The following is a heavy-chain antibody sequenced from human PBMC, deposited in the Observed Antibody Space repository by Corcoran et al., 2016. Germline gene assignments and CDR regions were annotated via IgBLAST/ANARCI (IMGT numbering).Heavy chain of an antibody. Sequence: QEQLQQWGAGLLKPSETLSLTCAVYGGSFSDYYWRWIRQPSGKGLEWLGEINHSGSTNYNPSLKSRVTISVATSKSKFSLTLSSVTAADTAVYYSARIRDFWIGYYSYWGQGTLVTGSS. D-gene: IGHD3-3*01. CDR2: INHSGST. CDR1: GGSFSDYY. CDR3: ARIRDFWIGYYSY. J-gene: IGHJ4*02. V-gene: IGHV4-34*01.